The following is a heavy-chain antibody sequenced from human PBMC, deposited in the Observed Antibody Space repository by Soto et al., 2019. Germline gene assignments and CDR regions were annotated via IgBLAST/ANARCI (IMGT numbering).Heavy chain of an antibody. D-gene: IGHD3-9*01. CDR3: ASSILTGYYSY. J-gene: IGHJ4*02. CDR1: GGSISSYY. Sequence: SETLSLTCTVSGGSISSYYLSWIRQPPGKGLEWIGYIYYSGSTNYNPSLKSRVTISVDTSKNQFSLKLSSVTAADTAVYYCASSILTGYYSYWGQGTLVTVYS. CDR2: IYYSGST. V-gene: IGHV4-59*01.